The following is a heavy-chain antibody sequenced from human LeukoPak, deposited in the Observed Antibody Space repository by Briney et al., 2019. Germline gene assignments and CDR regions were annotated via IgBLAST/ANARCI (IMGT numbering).Heavy chain of an antibody. CDR2: IDPNSGGP. J-gene: IGHJ3*01. D-gene: IGHD2-21*01. CDR3: ARERGIIAFDL. V-gene: IGHV1-2*02. Sequence: ASVKVSCKASGYTFTSYGISWVRQAPGQGLEWMGWIDPNSGGPNYAQKFQGRVTMARDTSISTAYMELTNLRSDDTAVYYCARERGIIAFDLWGQGTMVTVSS. CDR1: GYTFTSYG.